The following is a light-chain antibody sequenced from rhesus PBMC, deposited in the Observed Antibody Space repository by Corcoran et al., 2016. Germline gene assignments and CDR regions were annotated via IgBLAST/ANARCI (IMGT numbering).Light chain of an antibody. CDR1: QSLLHRNGNTY. V-gene: IGKV2-72*02. J-gene: IGKJ2*01. CDR2: GGS. CDR3: VQAIAFPYI. Sequence: DIVMTQTPLSLPITPGEPASISCRSSQSLLHRNGNTYLHWYLQKPGQSPQLLIYGGSNRASGVPDRFSGSGVGTDLALKISKVEAEDVGVYYCVQAIAFPYIFGQGTKVESK.